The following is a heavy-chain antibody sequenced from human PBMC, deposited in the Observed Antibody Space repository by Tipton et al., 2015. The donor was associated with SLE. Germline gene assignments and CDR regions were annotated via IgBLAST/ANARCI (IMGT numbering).Heavy chain of an antibody. CDR2: INHSGSN. Sequence: TLSLTCAVYGGSFSGYYWSWIRQPPGKGLEWIGEINHSGSNNYNPSLKSRVTISVDTSKNQFSLKLSSVTAADTAVYYCARGPMGATNYWGQGTLVTVSS. V-gene: IGHV4-34*01. J-gene: IGHJ4*02. CDR1: GGSFSGYY. CDR3: ARGPMGATNY. D-gene: IGHD1-26*01.